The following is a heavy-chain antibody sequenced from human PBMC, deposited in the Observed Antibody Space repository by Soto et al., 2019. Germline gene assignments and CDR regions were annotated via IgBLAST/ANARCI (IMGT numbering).Heavy chain of an antibody. D-gene: IGHD6-13*01. CDR1: AGSISRSSYY. CDR2: IHYSGNT. J-gene: IGHJ5*01. CDR3: ASNQNGISSRTPLLFES. Sequence: PSETLSPTCTVSAGSISRSSYYWGWIRQPPGKGLEWIGRIHYSGNTYYNPSLKSRLTISVDTSKNQFSLHLSSVPAADTAVYFFASNQNGISSRTPLLFESWGQGTLVNVSS. V-gene: IGHV4-39*07.